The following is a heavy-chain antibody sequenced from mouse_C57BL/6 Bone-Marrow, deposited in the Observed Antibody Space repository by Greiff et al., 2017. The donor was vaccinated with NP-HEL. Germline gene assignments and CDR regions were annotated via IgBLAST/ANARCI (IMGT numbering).Heavy chain of an antibody. J-gene: IGHJ1*03. Sequence: DVQLVESGGGLVKPGGSLKLSCAASGFTFSDYGMHWVRQAPEKGLEWVAYISSGSSTIYYADTVKGRFTISRDNAKNTLFLQMPSLGSEDTAMYYCARAALSRWYFDVWGTGTTVTVSS. V-gene: IGHV5-17*01. CDR1: GFTFSDYG. CDR2: ISSGSSTI. CDR3: ARAALSRWYFDV.